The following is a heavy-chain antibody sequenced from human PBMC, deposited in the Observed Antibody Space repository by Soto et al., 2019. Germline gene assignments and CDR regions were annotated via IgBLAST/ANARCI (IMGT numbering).Heavy chain of an antibody. Sequence: QVQLVQSGAEVKKPGASLKVSCKASGYIFTTYIITWVRQAPGQGLEWMGWIRAYNGDTTYPQKAQGRVTMTMKTSTSTAYMELRSLRSDDTAVYYCARIAAESDFAMDVWGQGTTVTVSS. CDR3: ARIAAESDFAMDV. D-gene: IGHD6-25*01. CDR1: GYIFTTYI. CDR2: IRAYNGDT. V-gene: IGHV1-18*01. J-gene: IGHJ6*02.